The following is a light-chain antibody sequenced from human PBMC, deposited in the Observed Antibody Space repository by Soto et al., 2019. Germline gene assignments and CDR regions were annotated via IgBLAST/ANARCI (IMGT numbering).Light chain of an antibody. J-gene: IGKJ3*01. V-gene: IGKV3-11*01. CDR1: QSVSSY. CDR2: DAS. CDR3: QQRSNWPLT. Sequence: EIVLTQSPGTLSLSPGERATLSCRASQSVSSYLAWYQQKPGQAPRLLIYDASNRATGIPARFSGSGSGTDFTLTISSLEPEEFAVYYCQQRSNWPLTFGPGTKVEIK.